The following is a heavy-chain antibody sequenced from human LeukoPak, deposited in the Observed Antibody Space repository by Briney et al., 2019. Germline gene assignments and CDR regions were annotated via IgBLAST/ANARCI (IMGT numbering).Heavy chain of an antibody. J-gene: IGHJ1*01. V-gene: IGHV4-34*01. Sequence: SETLSLTCAVYGGSFSGYYWSWIRQPPGKGLEWIGEINHSGSTNYNPSLKSRVTISVDTSKNQFSLKLSSVTAADTAVYYCARRARYSSSWYGSQYFQHWGQGTLVTVSS. CDR1: GGSFSGYY. D-gene: IGHD6-13*01. CDR2: INHSGST. CDR3: ARRARYSSSWYGSQYFQH.